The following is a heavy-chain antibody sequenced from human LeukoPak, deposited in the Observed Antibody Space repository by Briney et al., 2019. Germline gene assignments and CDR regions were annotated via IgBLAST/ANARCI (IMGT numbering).Heavy chain of an antibody. CDR2: IYYSGST. J-gene: IGHJ6*02. V-gene: IGHV4-31*03. CDR3: ARGQYSSSWYRRGYYYGMDV. Sequence: SETLSLTCTVSGGSISSGGYYWSWIRQHPGKGLEWIGYIYYSGSTYYNPSLKSRVTISVDTSKNQFSLKLSSVTAADTAVYYCARGQYSSSWYRRGYYYGMDVWGQGTTVTVSS. D-gene: IGHD6-13*01. CDR1: GGSISSGGYY.